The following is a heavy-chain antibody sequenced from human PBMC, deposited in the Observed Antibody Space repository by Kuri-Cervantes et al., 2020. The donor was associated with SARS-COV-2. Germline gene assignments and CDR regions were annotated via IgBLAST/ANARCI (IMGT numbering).Heavy chain of an antibody. Sequence: ASVKVSCKAPGPTFPNYDINWVRQATGQGLEWMGWMNPNTGVTGYAQKFRGRVTMTRDTSTSTDYMELSSLTSEDTAIYYCYCAPKEGFDSWGQGTVVTVSS. CDR1: GPTFPNYD. CDR3: YCAPKEGFDS. J-gene: IGHJ4*02. CDR2: MNPNTGVT. D-gene: IGHD2-21*01. V-gene: IGHV1-8*01.